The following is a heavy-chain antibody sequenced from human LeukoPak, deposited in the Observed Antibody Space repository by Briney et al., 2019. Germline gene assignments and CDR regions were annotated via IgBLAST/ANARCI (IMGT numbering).Heavy chain of an antibody. V-gene: IGHV3-20*04. Sequence: PGGSLRLSCAASGFTFDDYGMSWVRQAPGKGLEWVSGINWNGGSTGYADSVKGRFTISRDNAKNSLYLQMNSLRAEDTALYYCARDLHTDNWPTPNYFDYWGQGTLVTVSS. CDR2: INWNGGST. CDR3: ARDLHTDNWPTPNYFDY. J-gene: IGHJ4*02. D-gene: IGHD1-20*01. CDR1: GFTFDDYG.